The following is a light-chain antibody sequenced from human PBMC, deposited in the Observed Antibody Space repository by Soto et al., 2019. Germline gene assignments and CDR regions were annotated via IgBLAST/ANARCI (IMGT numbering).Light chain of an antibody. CDR3: QQDGSSSWT. Sequence: EIVLTQSPGTLSLSPGKRATLSCRASQSISSSYLAWYQQRPGQAPRLLIYGASNRATGIPDRFSGSGSGTEFTLTISRPEPEDFAVDYCQQDGSSSWTFGQGTKVESK. J-gene: IGKJ1*01. CDR1: QSISSSY. V-gene: IGKV3-20*01. CDR2: GAS.